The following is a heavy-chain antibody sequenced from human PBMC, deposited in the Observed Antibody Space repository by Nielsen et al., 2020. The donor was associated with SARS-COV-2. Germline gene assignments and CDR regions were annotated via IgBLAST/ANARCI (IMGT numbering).Heavy chain of an antibody. CDR2: IKQDGSEK. CDR3: ARDRDYDFWSGYLYYYYGMDV. Sequence: GESLKISCAASGFTFSSYWMSWVRQAPGKGLEWVANIKQDGSEKYYVDSVKGRFTISRDNAKNSLYLQMNSLRAEDTAVYYCARDRDYDFWSGYLYYYYGMDVWGQGTTVTVSS. J-gene: IGHJ6*02. CDR1: GFTFSSYW. D-gene: IGHD3-3*01. V-gene: IGHV3-7*01.